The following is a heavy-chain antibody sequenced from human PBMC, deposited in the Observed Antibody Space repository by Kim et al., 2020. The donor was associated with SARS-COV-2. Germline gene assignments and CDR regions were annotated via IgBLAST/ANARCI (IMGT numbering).Heavy chain of an antibody. CDR2: IYYSGST. V-gene: IGHV4-31*03. CDR1: GGSISSGGYY. Sequence: SETLSLTCTVSGGSISSGGYYWSWIRQHPGKGLEWIGYIYYSGSTYYNPSLKSRVTISVDTSKNQFSLKLSSVTAADTAVYYCARGQGLITMIVVVVGAFDSWVQGTLVTVSS. CDR3: ARGQGLITMIVVVVGAFDS. D-gene: IGHD3-22*01. J-gene: IGHJ4*02.